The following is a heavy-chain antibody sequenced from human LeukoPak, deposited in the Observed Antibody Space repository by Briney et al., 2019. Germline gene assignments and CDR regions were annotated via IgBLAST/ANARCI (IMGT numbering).Heavy chain of an antibody. CDR2: IGGGGAGT. D-gene: IGHD3-3*01. CDR3: AKDGYDFWSGTDY. J-gene: IGHJ4*02. CDR1: RFTLSTYA. V-gene: IGHV3-23*01. Sequence: PGGSLRLSCAVSRFTLSTYAMTWVRQAPGKGLEWVSTIGGGGAGTYYADSVKGRFTISRDNSKDTLYLQMNSLRAEDTAVYYCAKDGYDFWSGTDYWGQGTLVTVSS.